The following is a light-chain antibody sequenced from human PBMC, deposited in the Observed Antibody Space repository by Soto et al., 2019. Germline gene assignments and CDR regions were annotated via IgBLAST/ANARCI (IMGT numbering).Light chain of an antibody. CDR3: QQRSNWPPWT. CDR1: LNIRSF. V-gene: IGKV3-11*01. J-gene: IGKJ1*01. CDR2: GAS. Sequence: EILLTQSPATLSLSPGERATLSCRASLNIRSFLAWYQQKPGQAPRLLIYGASNRATGILARFSGSGSGTDFTLTISKLEPEDFAVYYCQQRSNWPPWTFGQGTKVEIK.